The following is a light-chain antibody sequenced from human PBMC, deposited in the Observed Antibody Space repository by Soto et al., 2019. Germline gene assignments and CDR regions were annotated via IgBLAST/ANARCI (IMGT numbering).Light chain of an antibody. V-gene: IGKV3-20*01. Sequence: EVVQTQSPRTLSLSPGETATLSCRASETVGENYLAWYQKEPGQRPRLLIYDATSRATGIPDRFSGSGSGTDFTLTISRLEPEDFAVYYCHQCAHSPLTFGGGTKVEVK. CDR2: DAT. J-gene: IGKJ4*01. CDR1: ETVGENY. CDR3: HQCAHSPLT.